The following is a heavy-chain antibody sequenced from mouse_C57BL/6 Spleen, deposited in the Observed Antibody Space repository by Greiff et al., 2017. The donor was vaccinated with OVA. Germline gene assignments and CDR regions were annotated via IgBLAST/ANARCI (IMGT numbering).Heavy chain of an antibody. V-gene: IGHV14-2*01. D-gene: IGHD1-1*01. CDR3: AYYYGSSSLFAY. CDR2: IDPEDGET. CDR1: GFNITDYY. J-gene: IGHJ3*01. Sequence: VQLKESGAELVKPGASVKLSCTASGFNITDYYMHWVKQRTEQGLEWIGRIDPEDGETKYAPKFQGKATITADTSYNTAYLQLSSLTSEDTAVYYCAYYYGSSSLFAYWGQGTLVTVSA.